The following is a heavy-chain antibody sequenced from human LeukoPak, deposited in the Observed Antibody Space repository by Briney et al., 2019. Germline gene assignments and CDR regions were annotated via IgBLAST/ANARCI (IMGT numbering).Heavy chain of an antibody. J-gene: IGHJ4*02. Sequence: GGSLRLSCAASGLTFSKFWMHWVRQAPGKGLMWVSRINSDGSSTSYADSVKGRFTISRDNAKNTLYLQMNSLRAEDTAVYYCAREDIVATTAVDYWGQGTLVTVTS. CDR1: GLTFSKFW. V-gene: IGHV3-74*01. CDR2: INSDGSST. CDR3: AREDIVATTAVDY. D-gene: IGHD5-12*01.